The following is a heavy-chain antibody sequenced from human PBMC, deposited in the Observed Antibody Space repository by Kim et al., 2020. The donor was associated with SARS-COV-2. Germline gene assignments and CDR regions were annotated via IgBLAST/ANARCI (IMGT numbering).Heavy chain of an antibody. V-gene: IGHV3-23*01. Sequence: MGRFTSSRDNSKNTLYLQMNSLGAEDTAVYYCAKKQYGDYVRYYYYGMDVWGQGTTVTVSS. J-gene: IGHJ6*02. CDR3: AKKQYGDYVRYYYYGMDV. D-gene: IGHD4-17*01.